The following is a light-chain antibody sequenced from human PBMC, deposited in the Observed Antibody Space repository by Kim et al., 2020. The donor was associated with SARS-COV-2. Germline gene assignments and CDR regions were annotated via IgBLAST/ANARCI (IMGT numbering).Light chain of an antibody. Sequence: SVSPWEGATLSCRASQSVSSNLAWYQQKPGQAPRLLIYGASTRATGIPARFSGSGSGTEFTLTISSLQSEDFAVYYCQQYNNWWTFGQGTKVDIK. V-gene: IGKV3-15*01. CDR1: QSVSSN. CDR2: GAS. J-gene: IGKJ1*01. CDR3: QQYNNWWT.